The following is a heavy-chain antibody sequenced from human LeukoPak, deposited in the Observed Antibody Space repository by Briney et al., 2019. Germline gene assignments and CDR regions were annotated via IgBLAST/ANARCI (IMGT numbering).Heavy chain of an antibody. CDR3: ARDLDGSATNWFDP. CDR1: GGSISSYY. J-gene: IGHJ5*02. CDR2: IYYSGST. V-gene: IGHV4-59*01. Sequence: SETLSLTCTVSGGSISSYYWSWIRQPPGKGLEWIGYIYYSGSTNYNPSLKSRVTISVDTSKNQFSLKLSSATAADTAVYYCARDLDGSATNWFDPWGQGTLVTVSS. D-gene: IGHD3-10*01.